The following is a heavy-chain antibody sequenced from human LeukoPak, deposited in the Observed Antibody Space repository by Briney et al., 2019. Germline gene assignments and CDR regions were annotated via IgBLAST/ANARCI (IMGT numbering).Heavy chain of an antibody. CDR2: INWNGGNT. Sequence: PGGSLRLSCAASGFTFSSYAMHWVRQAPGKGLEWVSGINWNGGNTGSADSVKGRFTISRDNAKNSLYLQMNSLRAEDTALYYCAATYSGNWEFDYWGQGTLVTVSS. V-gene: IGHV3-20*04. CDR1: GFTFSSYA. CDR3: AATYSGNWEFDY. J-gene: IGHJ4*02. D-gene: IGHD1-26*01.